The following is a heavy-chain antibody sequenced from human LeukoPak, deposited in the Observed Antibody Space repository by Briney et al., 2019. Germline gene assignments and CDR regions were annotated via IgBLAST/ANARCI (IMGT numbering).Heavy chain of an antibody. D-gene: IGHD5-24*01. Sequence: SETLSLTCAVYGGSFSGYYWSWIRQPPGKGLEWIGEINHSGSTNYNPSLKSRVTISVDTSKNQFSLRLSSVTAADTAFYYCARVGSHGPLDYWGQGTLVTVSS. CDR1: GGSFSGYY. V-gene: IGHV4-34*01. CDR3: ARVGSHGPLDY. CDR2: INHSGST. J-gene: IGHJ4*02.